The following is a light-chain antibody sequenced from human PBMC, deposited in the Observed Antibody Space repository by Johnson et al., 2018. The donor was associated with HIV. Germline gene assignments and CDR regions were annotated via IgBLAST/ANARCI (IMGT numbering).Light chain of an antibody. CDR2: EKN. Sequence: QSVLTQPPSVSAAPGQKVTISCSGSSSNIGNNYVSWYQQFPGTAPKLLIYEKNKRPSGIPDRFSASKSGTSATLVITGLQTGDEADYYCGTWDSSLSAHYVFGTGTKVTVL. CDR1: SSNIGNNY. J-gene: IGLJ1*01. V-gene: IGLV1-51*02. CDR3: GTWDSSLSAHYV.